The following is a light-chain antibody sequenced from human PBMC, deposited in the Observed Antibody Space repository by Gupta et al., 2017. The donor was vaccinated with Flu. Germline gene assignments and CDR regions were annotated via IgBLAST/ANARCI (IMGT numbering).Light chain of an antibody. Sequence: QSALTQPRSVSGSPGQSLTISCPGTSSDVGGYNYVSWYQQHPGKAPKLMIYDVSKRPSGVPDRFSGSKSGNTASLTISGLQAEDEADYYCCSYAGSYTWVFGGGTKLTVL. CDR2: DVS. V-gene: IGLV2-11*01. CDR3: CSYAGSYTWV. CDR1: SSDVGGYNY. J-gene: IGLJ3*02.